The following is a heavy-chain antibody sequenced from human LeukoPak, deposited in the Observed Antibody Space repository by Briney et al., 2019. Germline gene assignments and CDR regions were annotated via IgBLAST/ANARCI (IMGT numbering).Heavy chain of an antibody. V-gene: IGHV1-2*02. CDR2: INPNSGGT. CDR1: GYTFTGYY. D-gene: IGHD4-17*01. CDR3: ARVHYYGDYSNDY. J-gene: IGHJ4*02. Sequence: ASVKVSCKASGYTFTGYYIHWVRQAPGQGLEWMGWINPNSGGTNYAQKFQGTVTMTRDTSISTAYMELSRLRSDDTAMYYCARVHYYGDYSNDYWGQGTLVTVSS.